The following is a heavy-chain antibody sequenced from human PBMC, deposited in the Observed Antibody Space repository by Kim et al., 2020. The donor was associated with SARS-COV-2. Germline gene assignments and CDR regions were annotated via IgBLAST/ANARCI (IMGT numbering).Heavy chain of an antibody. CDR2: IINTFGTT. V-gene: IGHV1-69*13. CDR1: GGTFSKYS. CDR3: ARIPVRYDDSGYSQDEDHF. Sequence: SVKVSSKASGGTFSKYSISWVRQAPGKGLEWMGAIINTFGTTKYARRFQGRVTMTADESTTTAYMELSSLRSEDTAVYFCARIPVRYDDSGYSQDEDHFWGQGTLVTVSS. J-gene: IGHJ4*02. D-gene: IGHD3-22*01.